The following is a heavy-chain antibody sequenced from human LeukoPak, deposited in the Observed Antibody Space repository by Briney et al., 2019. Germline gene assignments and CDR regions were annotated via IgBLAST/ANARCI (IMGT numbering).Heavy chain of an antibody. Sequence: PGGSLRLSCAASGFTFSSYWMSWVRQPPGKGLEWIGEIYHSGSTNCNPSLKSRVTISVDKSKNQFSLKLSSVTAADTAVYYCARSKCGGDCYPVYYYYGMDVWGQGTTVTVSS. CDR1: GFTFSSYW. D-gene: IGHD2-21*02. CDR2: IYHSGST. CDR3: ARSKCGGDCYPVYYYYGMDV. V-gene: IGHV4-4*02. J-gene: IGHJ6*02.